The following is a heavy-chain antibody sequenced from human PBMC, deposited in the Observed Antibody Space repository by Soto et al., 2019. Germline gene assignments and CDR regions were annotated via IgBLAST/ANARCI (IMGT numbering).Heavy chain of an antibody. CDR1: GFTFSSYG. V-gene: IGHV3-30*03. D-gene: IGHD3-22*01. J-gene: IGHJ4*02. CDR2: ISYAGSNK. Sequence: SGGSLRLSCAASGFTFSSYGMHWVRQAPGKGLEWVAVISYAGSNKYYADSVKGRFTISRDNAKNTLYLQMDSLRVEDTAVYYCARPLGPDYYDINDYWGQGTLVTVSS. CDR3: ARPLGPDYYDINDY.